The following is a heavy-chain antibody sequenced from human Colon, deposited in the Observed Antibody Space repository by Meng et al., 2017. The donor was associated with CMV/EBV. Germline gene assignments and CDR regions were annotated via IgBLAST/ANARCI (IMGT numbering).Heavy chain of an antibody. CDR1: GVSISTYY. Sequence: GSLRLSCTVSGVSISTYYLNWIRQPPGKGLEWIGYIYYSGSTNYNPSLKSRVTISVDTSKNQFSLKLSSVTAADTAVYYCARGRNVDTAMNFDYWGQGTLVTVSS. V-gene: IGHV4-59*01. J-gene: IGHJ4*02. CDR2: IYYSGST. CDR3: ARGRNVDTAMNFDY. D-gene: IGHD5-18*01.